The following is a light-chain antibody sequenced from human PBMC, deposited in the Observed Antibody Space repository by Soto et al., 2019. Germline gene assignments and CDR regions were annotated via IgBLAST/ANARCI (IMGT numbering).Light chain of an antibody. J-gene: IGKJ5*01. CDR1: QSVSSY. Sequence: EIVLTQSPATLSLSPGERATLSCRASQSVSSYLAWYQQKPGQAPGLLIYDASNRATGIPARFSGSGSGTDFTLTISSLEPEDFAVYYCQRRSNWEITFGQGTRLEIK. V-gene: IGKV3-11*01. CDR2: DAS. CDR3: QRRSNWEIT.